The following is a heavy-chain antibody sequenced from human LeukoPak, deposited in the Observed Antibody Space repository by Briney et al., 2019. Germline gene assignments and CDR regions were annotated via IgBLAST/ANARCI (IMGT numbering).Heavy chain of an antibody. CDR3: AKGAGGNGSDRI. CDR2: ISDSGGST. V-gene: IGHV3-23*01. D-gene: IGHD1-26*01. Sequence: GGSLRLSCAASGFTFSSYAMNWVRQALGKGLEWVLGISDSGGSTCYADSVKGRFTISRDNSKNTLYLQMNSLRADDTAVYYCAKGAGGNGSDRIWGQGTLVTVSS. CDR1: GFTFSSYA. J-gene: IGHJ4*02.